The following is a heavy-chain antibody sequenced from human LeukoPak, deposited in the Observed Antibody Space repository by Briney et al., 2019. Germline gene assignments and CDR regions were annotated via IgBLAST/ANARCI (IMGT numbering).Heavy chain of an antibody. V-gene: IGHV4-4*07. CDR1: DDSITNYY. J-gene: IGHJ4*02. CDR2: IYISGTT. Sequence: SETLSLTCTVSDDSITNYYWNWIRQPAGKGLEWIGRIYISGTTHYNPSLKSRVTMSVDSSKKQCSLKLRSVTAADTAIYYCARDPFKSSFDSWGQGSLVAVSS. CDR3: ARDPFKSSFDS. D-gene: IGHD1-26*01.